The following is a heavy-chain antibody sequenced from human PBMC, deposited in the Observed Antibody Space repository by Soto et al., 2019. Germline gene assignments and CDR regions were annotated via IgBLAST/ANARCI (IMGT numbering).Heavy chain of an antibody. D-gene: IGHD3-10*01. V-gene: IGHV3-21*01. CDR1: GFTFSSYS. Sequence: EVQLVESGGGLVKPGGSLRLSCAASGFTFSSYSVNWVRQAPGKGLEWVSSISSSSSYIYYADSVKGRFTISRDNAKNSLYLQMNSLRAEDTAVYYCARDQASVIRYYYYYGMDLWGQGTTVTVSS. CDR2: ISSSSSYI. CDR3: ARDQASVIRYYYYYGMDL. J-gene: IGHJ6*02.